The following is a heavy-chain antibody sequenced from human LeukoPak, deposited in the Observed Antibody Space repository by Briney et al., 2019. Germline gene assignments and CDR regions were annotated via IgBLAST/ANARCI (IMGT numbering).Heavy chain of an antibody. V-gene: IGHV5-51*01. CDR2: IYAADSDT. CDR1: GYSFTNYW. Sequence: GESLKISCQGSGYSFTNYWIAWVRQMPGKGLEWMGIIYAADSDTRYAPSFQGQVTISADESISTAFLQWSSLKASDTAMYYCARLLWFGELFYFDYWGQGTLVTVSS. J-gene: IGHJ4*02. D-gene: IGHD3-10*01. CDR3: ARLLWFGELFYFDY.